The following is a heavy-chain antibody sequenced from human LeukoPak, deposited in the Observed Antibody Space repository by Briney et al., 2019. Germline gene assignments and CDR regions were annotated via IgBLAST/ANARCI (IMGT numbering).Heavy chain of an antibody. V-gene: IGHV4-4*07. CDR2: IYTSGST. CDR3: ARVLWFGESKPSWFDP. Sequence: SETLSLTCTVSGGSISSYYWSWIRQPAGKGLEWIGRIYTSGSTNYNPSLKSRVTMSVDTSKNQFSLKLSSVTAADTAVYYCARVLWFGESKPSWFDPWGQGTLVTVSS. CDR1: GGSISSYY. J-gene: IGHJ5*02. D-gene: IGHD3-10*01.